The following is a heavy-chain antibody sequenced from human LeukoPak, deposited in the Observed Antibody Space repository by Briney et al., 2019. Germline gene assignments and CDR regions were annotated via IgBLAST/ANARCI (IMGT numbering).Heavy chain of an antibody. Sequence: GVSVKVSCKASGYAFTGYHMHWVRQAPGQGLEWMGRINPNSGDTNYAQKFQGRVTMTRDTSISTVYMELSSLRSEDTAVYYCARGYSSSCPDYWGQGTLVTVSS. J-gene: IGHJ4*02. V-gene: IGHV1-2*06. D-gene: IGHD6-13*01. CDR2: INPNSGDT. CDR1: GYAFTGYH. CDR3: ARGYSSSCPDY.